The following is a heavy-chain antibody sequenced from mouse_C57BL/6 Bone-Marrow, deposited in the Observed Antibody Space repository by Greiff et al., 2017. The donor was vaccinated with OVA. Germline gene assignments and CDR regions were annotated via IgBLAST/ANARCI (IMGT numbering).Heavy chain of an antibody. V-gene: IGHV1-39*01. J-gene: IGHJ3*01. Sequence: VQLQQSGPELVKPGASVKISCKASGYSFTDYNMNWVKQSNGKSLEWIGVINPNSGTTSYNQKFKGKATLTVDQSSSTAYLQLNSLTSEDSAVYDCARNYYGSSSFAYWGQGTLVTVSA. CDR2: INPNSGTT. CDR3: ARNYYGSSSFAY. D-gene: IGHD1-1*01. CDR1: GYSFTDYN.